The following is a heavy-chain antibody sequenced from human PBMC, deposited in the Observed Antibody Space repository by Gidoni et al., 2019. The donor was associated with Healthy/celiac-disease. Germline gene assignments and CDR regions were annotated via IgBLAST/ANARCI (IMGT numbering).Heavy chain of an antibody. CDR3: AREGGYYYDSSGLNFDY. V-gene: IGHV3-7*03. Sequence: EGQLVESRGGLVQQGGTVRLSWAGAGMTVSSYWMSWVRQAPGKGLEWLATIKQDVSAKDSVDSVKGRFTISRDNAKSSLYLQMNSLSAEDTAVYYCAREGGYYYDSSGLNFDYWGQGTLVTVSS. J-gene: IGHJ4*02. D-gene: IGHD3-22*01. CDR2: IKQDVSAK. CDR1: GMTVSSYW.